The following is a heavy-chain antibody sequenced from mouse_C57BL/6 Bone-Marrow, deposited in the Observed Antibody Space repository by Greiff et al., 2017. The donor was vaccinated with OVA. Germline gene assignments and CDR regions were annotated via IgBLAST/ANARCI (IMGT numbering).Heavy chain of an antibody. J-gene: IGHJ2*01. Sequence: QVTLKESGAELARPGASVKLSCKASGYTFTSYGISWVKQRTGQGLEWIGEIYPRSGNTYYNEKFKGKATLTADKSSSTAYMELRSLTSEDSAVYFCARCYQGPYLDYWGQGTTLTVSS. CDR1: GYTFTSYG. D-gene: IGHD3-2*02. CDR2: IYPRSGNT. CDR3: ARCYQGPYLDY. V-gene: IGHV1-81*01.